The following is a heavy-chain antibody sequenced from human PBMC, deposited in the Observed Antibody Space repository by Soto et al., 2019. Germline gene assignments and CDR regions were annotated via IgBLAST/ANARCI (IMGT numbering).Heavy chain of an antibody. J-gene: IGHJ6*02. V-gene: IGHV3-23*01. CDR3: AKGIGISRRNGMDV. CDR2: IGGGGAST. CDR1: GFVFSSYA. D-gene: IGHD3-10*01. Sequence: GGSLRLSCAASGFVFSSYAMSWVRQAPGKGLEWVSAIGGGGASTYYADSVKGRFTISRDNSKNTMYLQINSLRAEDTAIYYCAKGIGISRRNGMDVWGQGTTVTVS.